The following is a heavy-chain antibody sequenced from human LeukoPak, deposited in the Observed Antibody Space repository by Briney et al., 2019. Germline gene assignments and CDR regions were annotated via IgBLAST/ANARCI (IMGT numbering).Heavy chain of an antibody. Sequence: ASVKVSCKASGYTFTSYAMHWVRQAPGQRLEWMGWINAGNGNTKYSQKFQGRVTITRDTSASTAYMELSSLRSEDTAVYYCARDKVFWSGYFGNDYYYYGMDVWGQGTTVIVSS. CDR3: ARDKVFWSGYFGNDYYYYGMDV. V-gene: IGHV1-3*01. D-gene: IGHD3-3*01. CDR2: INAGNGNT. J-gene: IGHJ6*02. CDR1: GYTFTSYA.